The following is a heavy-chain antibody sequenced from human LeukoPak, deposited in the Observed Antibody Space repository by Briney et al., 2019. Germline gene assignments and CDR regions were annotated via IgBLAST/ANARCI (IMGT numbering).Heavy chain of an antibody. J-gene: IGHJ4*02. D-gene: IGHD1-26*01. Sequence: PGGSLRLSCAASGFTFSDFWMNWVRQAPGKGLEWVAVIWYDGSNKYYADSVKGRFTISRDNSKNTLYLQMNSLRAEDTAVYYCAKDRAGATFFDYWGQGTLVTVSS. V-gene: IGHV3-33*06. CDR3: AKDRAGATFFDY. CDR1: GFTFSDFW. CDR2: IWYDGSNK.